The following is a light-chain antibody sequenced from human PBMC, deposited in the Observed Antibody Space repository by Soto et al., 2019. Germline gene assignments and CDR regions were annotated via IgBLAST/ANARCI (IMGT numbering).Light chain of an antibody. V-gene: IGKV1-12*02. J-gene: IGKJ3*01. CDR2: AAS. CDR1: QDINNW. CDR3: QQANSFPST. Sequence: DIHITQSPSSVSASVGDRVTITCRASQDINNWLAWYQQKPGKAPNLLIYAASTLQSGVPSRFSRSGSGTDFTLTISSLQAEDFATYYCQQANSFPSTFGPGTKVDI.